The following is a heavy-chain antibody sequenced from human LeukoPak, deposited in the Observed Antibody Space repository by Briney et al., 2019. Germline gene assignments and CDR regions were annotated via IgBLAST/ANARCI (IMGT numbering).Heavy chain of an antibody. J-gene: IGHJ3*01. D-gene: IGHD6-19*01. Sequence: GGSLRLSCAASGFSFSTYSMNWVRLAPGKGLEWVSSISSSGNYIYYADSVKGRFTISRDNAKNSLYLQMNSLRAEDTAVYYCAREEKGGYSSSWGQGTMATVSS. V-gene: IGHV3-21*01. CDR2: ISSSGNYI. CDR3: AREEKGGYSSS. CDR1: GFSFSTYS.